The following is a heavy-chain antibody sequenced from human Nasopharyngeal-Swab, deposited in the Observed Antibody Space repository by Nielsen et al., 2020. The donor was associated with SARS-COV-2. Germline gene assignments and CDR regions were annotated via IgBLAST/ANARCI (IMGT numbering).Heavy chain of an antibody. D-gene: IGHD2-2*01. CDR3: ARGLSGIVPAPILGLGPYYYYYYMDV. J-gene: IGHJ6*03. CDR2: LNHSGST. V-gene: IGHV4-34*01. Sequence: WLRQPPGKGPEWIAELNHSGSTNYNPSLKSRVTLSVDTSMNQVSLEVSSVTAADTAVYYCARGLSGIVPAPILGLGPYYYYYYMDVWGKGTTVTVSS.